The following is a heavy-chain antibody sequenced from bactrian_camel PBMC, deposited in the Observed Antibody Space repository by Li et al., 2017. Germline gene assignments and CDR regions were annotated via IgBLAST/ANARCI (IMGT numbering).Heavy chain of an antibody. CDR3: AAGQRWSGSWSTPSMYNY. Sequence: HVQLVESGGGSVQPGGSLRLSCVASGVTISRYYMAWFRQAPGKEREGVAVTYTAGRATYYAGSVKGRFTISQDNTKNILSLQMESLKPEDTAMYYCAAGQRWSGSWSTPSMYNYWGQGTQVTVS. CDR2: TYTAGRAT. D-gene: IGHD6*01. CDR1: GVTISRYY. V-gene: IGHV3S1*01. J-gene: IGHJ4*01.